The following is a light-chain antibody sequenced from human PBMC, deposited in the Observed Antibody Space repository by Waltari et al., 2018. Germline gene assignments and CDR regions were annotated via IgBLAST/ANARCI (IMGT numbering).Light chain of an antibody. Sequence: QSALTQPPSASGSPGQSVTLSCTGTSSDYVSWFQHHPGKAPKRMIYEVSKRPSGVPDHFSGSKSGNTASLTVSGLQADDEAHYYCSSYADNTLVFGGGTKLTVL. CDR1: SSDY. V-gene: IGLV2-8*01. CDR3: SSYADNTLV. J-gene: IGLJ3*02. CDR2: EVS.